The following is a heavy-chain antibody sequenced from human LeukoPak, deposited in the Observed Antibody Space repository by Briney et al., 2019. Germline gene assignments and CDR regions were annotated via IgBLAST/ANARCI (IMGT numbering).Heavy chain of an antibody. CDR3: ARGLTVVVVPAANYYYGMDV. D-gene: IGHD2-2*01. CDR2: ISAYNGNT. CDR1: GYTFTSYG. V-gene: IGHV1-18*01. Sequence: ASVKVSCKASGYTFTSYGISWVRQAPGQGLEWMGWISAYNGNTNYAQKLQGRVTMTTDTSTSTAYMELSSLRSEDTAVYYCARGLTVVVVPAANYYYGMDVWGKGTTVTVSS. J-gene: IGHJ6*04.